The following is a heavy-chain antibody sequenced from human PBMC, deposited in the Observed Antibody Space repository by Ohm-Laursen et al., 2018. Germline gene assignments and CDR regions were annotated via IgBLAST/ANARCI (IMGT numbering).Heavy chain of an antibody. V-gene: IGHV3-23*01. CDR3: VKDRKVDSSSSQPALGY. CDR2: ISGSGGST. CDR1: GFTFSSYV. Sequence: SLRLSCAASGFTFSSYVLSRVRQAPGWALAWVAAISGSGGSTYYADSEKGRFTISRDNSKNTLYLQMNSLRAEDTAVYYCVKDRKVDSSSSQPALGYWGQGTLVTVSS. J-gene: IGHJ4*02. D-gene: IGHD6-6*01.